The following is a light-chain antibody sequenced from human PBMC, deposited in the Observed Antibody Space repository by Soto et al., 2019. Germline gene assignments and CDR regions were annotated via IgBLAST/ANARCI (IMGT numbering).Light chain of an antibody. J-gene: IGKJ5*01. V-gene: IGKV3-15*01. CDR1: QSVSSK. CDR2: GAS. Sequence: IVMTQSPATLSMSPWEGATLSCRASQSVSSKLAWYQQKPGQAPRLLIYGASTRATGIPARFSGSGSGTEFTLIISSLQPEDFVTYYCQQSYSTPITFGQGTRLEIK. CDR3: QQSYSTPIT.